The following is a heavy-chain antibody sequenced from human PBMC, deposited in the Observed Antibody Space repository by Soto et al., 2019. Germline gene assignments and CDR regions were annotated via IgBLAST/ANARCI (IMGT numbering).Heavy chain of an antibody. Sequence: GGSLRLSCAVSGFTFNSNDMTWVRQAPGKGLEWVSTISSSGAFTYHADSVRGRLTISRDNSKNTVYLQMNSLRAEDTAVYYCVKHQVSLVRGISPFDYWGQGALVTVSS. CDR1: GFTFNSND. V-gene: IGHV3-23*01. D-gene: IGHD3-10*01. J-gene: IGHJ4*02. CDR2: ISSSGAFT. CDR3: VKHQVSLVRGISPFDY.